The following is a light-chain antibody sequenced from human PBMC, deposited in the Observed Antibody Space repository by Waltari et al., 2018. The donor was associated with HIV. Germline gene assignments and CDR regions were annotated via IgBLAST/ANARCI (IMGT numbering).Light chain of an antibody. CDR1: QTDSSSY. CDR3: QQYGSSPPYT. J-gene: IGKJ2*01. V-gene: IGKV3-20*01. Sequence: PGTLSLSPGERATLSCRASQTDSSSYLAWYQQKPGQAPRLLIYGGSSRATGIPDRFSGSGSGTDFTLTISRLEPEDFAVYYCQQYGSSPPYTFGQGTKLEIK. CDR2: GGS.